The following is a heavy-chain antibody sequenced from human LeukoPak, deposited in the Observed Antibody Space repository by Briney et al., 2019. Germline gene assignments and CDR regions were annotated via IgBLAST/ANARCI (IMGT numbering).Heavy chain of an antibody. Sequence: ASVKVSCKASGYTFTGYYMHWVRQAPGQGLEWMGWINPNSGGTNYAQKFQGRVTMTRDTSISTAYMELSRLRSDDTAVYYCATFGWVGGYYYYGMDVWGQGTTVTVSS. CDR1: GYTFTGYY. CDR3: ATFGWVGGYYYYGMDV. D-gene: IGHD2-15*01. V-gene: IGHV1-2*02. J-gene: IGHJ6*02. CDR2: INPNSGGT.